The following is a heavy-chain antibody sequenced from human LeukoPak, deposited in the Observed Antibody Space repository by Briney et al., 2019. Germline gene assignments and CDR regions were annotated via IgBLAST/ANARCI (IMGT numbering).Heavy chain of an antibody. D-gene: IGHD5-12*01. Sequence: GGSLRLSCAASGFTFSTYSMNWLRLAPGKGLEWVSSISPDSNYKYYVDSVKGRFTISRDNAKSSLYLQMNSLRAEDTAVYYCVRGGYSGFDYEYWGQGTLVTVSS. J-gene: IGHJ4*02. CDR1: GFTFSTYS. CDR2: ISPDSNYK. CDR3: VRGGYSGFDYEY. V-gene: IGHV3-21*01.